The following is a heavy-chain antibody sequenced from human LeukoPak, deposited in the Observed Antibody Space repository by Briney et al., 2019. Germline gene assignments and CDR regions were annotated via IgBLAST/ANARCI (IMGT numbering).Heavy chain of an antibody. CDR2: ISNSGGST. Sequence: GRSLRLSCATSRFTFSTYAMTWVRQSPGKGLEWVSTISNSGGSTYYSDSVKGRFTISRDNSKNTLYLQMNSLRPEDTAVYYCATEEALANPLDSWGQGTLVTVSS. V-gene: IGHV3-23*01. CDR1: RFTFSTYA. D-gene: IGHD3-3*02. J-gene: IGHJ4*02. CDR3: ATEEALANPLDS.